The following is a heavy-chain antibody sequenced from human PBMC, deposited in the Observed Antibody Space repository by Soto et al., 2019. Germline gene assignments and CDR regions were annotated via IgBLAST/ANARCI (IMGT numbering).Heavy chain of an antibody. J-gene: IGHJ4*02. CDR2: FDPEDGET. V-gene: IGHV1-24*01. D-gene: IGHD3-22*01. Sequence: ASVKVSCKVSGYTLTELSLHWVRQAPGKGLEWMGGFDPEDGETIYAQKFQGRVTITADKSTNTAYTELSSLRSEDTAVYYCARGQFNYYDSSGYYLSWGQGTLVTVSS. CDR3: ARGQFNYYDSSGYYLS. CDR1: GYTLTELS.